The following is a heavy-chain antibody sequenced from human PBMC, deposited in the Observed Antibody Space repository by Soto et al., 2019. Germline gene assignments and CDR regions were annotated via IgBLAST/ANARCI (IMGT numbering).Heavy chain of an antibody. D-gene: IGHD3-3*01. CDR1: GFTFSSHA. J-gene: IGHJ4*02. CDR2: ISGSGGST. V-gene: IGHV3-23*01. CDR3: AKDFSVMVYDFWSGYYLDY. Sequence: GGSLRLSCAASGFTFSSHAMSWVRQAPGKGLEWVSAISGSGGSTYYADSVKGRFTISRDNSKNTLYLQMNSLRAEDTAVYYCAKDFSVMVYDFWSGYYLDYWGQGTLVTVSS.